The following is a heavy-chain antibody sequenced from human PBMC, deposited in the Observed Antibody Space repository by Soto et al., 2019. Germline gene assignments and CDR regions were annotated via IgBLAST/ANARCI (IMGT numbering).Heavy chain of an antibody. CDR2: INPNSGGT. V-gene: IGHV1-2*02. Sequence: GASVKVSCKASGYTFTGYHMHWVRQAPGQGLEWMGWINPNSGGTNYAQKFQGRVTMTRDTSISTAYMELSRLRSDDTAVYYCASTTPRTPYSGYDGDFGYWGQGTLVTVSS. J-gene: IGHJ4*02. CDR3: ASTTPRTPYSGYDGDFGY. D-gene: IGHD5-12*01. CDR1: GYTFTGYH.